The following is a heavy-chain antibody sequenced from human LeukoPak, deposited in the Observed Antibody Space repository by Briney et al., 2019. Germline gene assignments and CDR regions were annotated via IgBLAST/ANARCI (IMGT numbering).Heavy chain of an antibody. J-gene: IGHJ4*02. D-gene: IGHD6-13*01. V-gene: IGHV3-66*01. Sequence: SGGSLRLSCAASGFTFSSYAMSWVRQAPGKGLEWVSIIYSGGSTYYADSVKGRFTISRDNSKNTLFLLVNSLRAEDTAVYYCARKSMAASGGAFDYWGQGTLVTVSS. CDR1: GFTFSSYA. CDR2: IYSGGST. CDR3: ARKSMAASGGAFDY.